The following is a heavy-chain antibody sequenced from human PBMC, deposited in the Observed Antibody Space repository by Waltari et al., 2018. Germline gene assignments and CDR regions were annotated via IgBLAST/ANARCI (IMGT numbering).Heavy chain of an antibody. CDR3: ARVARPGDYYYYGMDV. D-gene: IGHD2-21*01. Sequence: QVQLQESGPGLVKPSETLSLTCPVSGGSISSYYWSWIRQPPGKGLEWIGYIYYSGSTNYNPSLKSRVTISVDTSKNQFSLKLSSVTAADTAVYYCARVARPGDYYYYGMDVWGQGTTVTVSS. CDR2: IYYSGST. CDR1: GGSISSYY. V-gene: IGHV4-59*01. J-gene: IGHJ6*02.